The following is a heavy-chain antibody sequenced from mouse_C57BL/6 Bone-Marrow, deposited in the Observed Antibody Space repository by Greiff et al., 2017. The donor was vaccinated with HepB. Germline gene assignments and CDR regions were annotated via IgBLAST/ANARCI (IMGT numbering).Heavy chain of an antibody. J-gene: IGHJ3*01. CDR3: ARSDYGSSYVAY. Sequence: VQLQESGAELARPGASVKLSCKASGYTFTSYGISWVKQRTGQGLEWIGEIYPRSGNTYYNEKFKGKATLTADKSSSTAYMELRSLTSEDSAVYFCARSDYGSSYVAYWGQGTLVTVSA. CDR2: IYPRSGNT. D-gene: IGHD1-1*01. CDR1: GYTFTSYG. V-gene: IGHV1-81*01.